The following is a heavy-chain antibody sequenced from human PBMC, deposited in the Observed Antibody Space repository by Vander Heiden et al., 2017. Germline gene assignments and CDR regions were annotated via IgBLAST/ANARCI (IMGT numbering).Heavy chain of an antibody. CDR2: ISSSSSKI. CDR3: ASFRGRWGMISVGATVDY. V-gene: IGHV3-21*01. CDR1: GFPFSRYS. Sequence: EVQLVESGGGLVKPGGSLRPSCAASGFPFSRYSMNWVRQAPGKGLEWVSSISSSSSKIYYADSVKGRFTISRDNAKNSLYLQMNSLRAEDTAVYYCASFRGRWGMISVGATVDYWGQGTLVTVSS. D-gene: IGHD1-26*01. J-gene: IGHJ4*02.